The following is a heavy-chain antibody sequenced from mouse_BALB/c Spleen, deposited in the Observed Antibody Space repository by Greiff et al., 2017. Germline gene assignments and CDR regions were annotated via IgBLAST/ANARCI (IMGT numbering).Heavy chain of an antibody. CDR3: AREDGDWYFDV. CDR2: ISNLAYSI. J-gene: IGHJ1*01. V-gene: IGHV5-15*02. Sequence: EVMLVESGGGLVQPGGSRKLSCAASAFTFSDYGMAWVRQAPGKGPEWVAFISNLAYSIYYADTVTGRFTISRENAKNTLYLEMSSLRSEDTAMYYCAREDGDWYFDVWGAGTTVTVSS. D-gene: IGHD2-3*01. CDR1: AFTFSDYG.